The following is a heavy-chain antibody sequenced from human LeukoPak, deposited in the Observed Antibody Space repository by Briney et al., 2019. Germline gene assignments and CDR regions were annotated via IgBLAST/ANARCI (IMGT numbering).Heavy chain of an antibody. D-gene: IGHD3-9*01. J-gene: IGHJ4*02. V-gene: IGHV4-39*01. CDR2: IYYHENT. CDR3: ARLWILTGYSPHYFDY. CDR1: GGSISSSSDY. Sequence: SETLSLTCTVSGGSISSSSDYWGWIRQAPGKGLEWIGSIYYHENTYYNSSLKSRVTISVDTSKNQFSLKLNSVTATDTAVYYCARLWILTGYSPHYFDYWGQGTLVTVSS.